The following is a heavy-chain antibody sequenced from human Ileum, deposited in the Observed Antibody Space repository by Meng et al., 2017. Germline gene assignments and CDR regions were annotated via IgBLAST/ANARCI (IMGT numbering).Heavy chain of an antibody. D-gene: IGHD6-6*01. CDR2: IYYSGST. CDR3: ARSSTSPASYFFDY. Sequence: AQLQVSCPRLVWTSAAPALAGSFTGGCDSIGSYSLNWIRQPPGKGLEWIGRIYYSGSTHSNPSRKSRVTISVDMSKNQFSLKQISVTAADTAIYFCARSSTSPASYFFDYWGQGTLVTVSS. V-gene: IGHV4-61*01. J-gene: IGHJ4*02. CDR1: GGCDSIGSYS.